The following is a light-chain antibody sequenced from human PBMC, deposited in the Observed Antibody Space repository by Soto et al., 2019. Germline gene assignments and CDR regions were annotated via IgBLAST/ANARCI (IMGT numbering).Light chain of an antibody. J-gene: IGLJ2*01. CDR2: EVR. CDR1: SRDIGAYNL. Sequence: QSAMTQAASVSGSPGQSITVSCSGTSRDIGAYNLVSWYQQPPGKAPKLLLYEVRSRPSGISYRFSGSKSGTAASLTISGLLPEDEGDYYCSAYTSRSSVVFGGGTKLTVL. V-gene: IGLV2-14*01. CDR3: SAYTSRSSVV.